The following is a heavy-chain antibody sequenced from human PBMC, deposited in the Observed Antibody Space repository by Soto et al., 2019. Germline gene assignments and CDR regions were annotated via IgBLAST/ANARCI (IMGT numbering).Heavy chain of an antibody. CDR1: GFSLSSTRMA. Sequence: QITLKESGPTLVKPTQTLTLTCTFSGFSLSSTRMAVSWIRQPPGKALEWLALIYWDDDKRYSPFLKSRLTITNDTSKHQVVLTMPNLDPVDTARYYCAHIVVAGLGYYFDYWGQGTLVTVSS. V-gene: IGHV2-5*02. D-gene: IGHD6-19*01. CDR3: AHIVVAGLGYYFDY. J-gene: IGHJ4*02. CDR2: IYWDDDK.